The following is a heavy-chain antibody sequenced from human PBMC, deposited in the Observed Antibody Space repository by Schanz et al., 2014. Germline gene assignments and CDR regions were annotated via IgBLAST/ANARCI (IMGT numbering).Heavy chain of an antibody. Sequence: QLRVQESGPGLVKPSETLSLTCTVSGGSVRSNTYFWAWIRQPPGKGLEWIGSISYGGSTYSTPSLKGRLPISGYPCGTPFSLNLISVTAADSGIYYCASQLVMTSGQYFHHWGHGTLAIVSS. J-gene: IGHJ1*01. V-gene: IGHV4-39*02. CDR3: ASQLVMTSGQYFHH. D-gene: IGHD1-1*01. CDR1: GGSVRSNTYF. CDR2: ISYGGST.